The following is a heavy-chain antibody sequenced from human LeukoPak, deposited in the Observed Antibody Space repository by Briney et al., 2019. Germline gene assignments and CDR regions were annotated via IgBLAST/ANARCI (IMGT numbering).Heavy chain of an antibody. J-gene: IGHJ6*02. Sequence: GASLRLSCAASGFTFSSYAMSWVRQAPGKGLEWVSAISGSGGSTYYADSVKGRFTISRDNSKNTLYLQMNSLRAEDTAVYYCAKISDRRGGYYYGMDVWGQGTTVTVSS. CDR3: AKISDRRGGYYYGMDV. V-gene: IGHV3-23*01. CDR2: ISGSGGST. D-gene: IGHD2-21*02. CDR1: GFTFSSYA.